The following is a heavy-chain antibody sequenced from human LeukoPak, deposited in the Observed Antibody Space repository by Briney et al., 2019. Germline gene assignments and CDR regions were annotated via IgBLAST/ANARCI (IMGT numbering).Heavy chain of an antibody. Sequence: PSETLSLTCTVSGGSISSGSYYWSWIRQPAGKGLVWIGRIYTSGSTNYNPSLKSRVTISVDTSKSQFSLKLSSVTAADTAVYYCARDYGYYYYGMDVWGQGTTVTVSS. V-gene: IGHV4-61*02. CDR1: GGSISSGSYY. CDR3: ARDYGYYYYGMDV. J-gene: IGHJ6*02. D-gene: IGHD3-16*01. CDR2: IYTSGST.